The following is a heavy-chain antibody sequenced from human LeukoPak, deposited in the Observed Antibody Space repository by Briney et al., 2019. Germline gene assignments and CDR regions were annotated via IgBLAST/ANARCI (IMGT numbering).Heavy chain of an antibody. Sequence: SETLSLTCSVSGGSVSSYYWSWIRQSPGKGLEWIGYIHNSGRTNYNPSLKSRVTGFVDTSKNQVSLRLSSVTAADTAVYYFARHGTISSESYFDYWGQGALVTVSS. D-gene: IGHD1-14*01. V-gene: IGHV4-59*08. CDR2: IHNSGRT. J-gene: IGHJ4*02. CDR1: GGSVSSYY. CDR3: ARHGTISSESYFDY.